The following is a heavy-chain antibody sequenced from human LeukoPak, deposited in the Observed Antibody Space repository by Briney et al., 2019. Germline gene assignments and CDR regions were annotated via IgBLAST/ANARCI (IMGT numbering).Heavy chain of an antibody. CDR2: IYYSGST. CDR3: ERHGDAAAGDDDP. CDR1: GGSISSYY. D-gene: IGHD6-13*01. V-gene: IGHV4-59*08. J-gene: IGHJ5*02. Sequence: PSETLSLTCTVSGGSISSYYWGWIRQPPGKGLEGIGYIYYSGSTNYNPSLKSRVTISVDTSKTQFSLKLRSVTAADTAVYYCERHGDAAAGDDDPWGQGTLVTVPS.